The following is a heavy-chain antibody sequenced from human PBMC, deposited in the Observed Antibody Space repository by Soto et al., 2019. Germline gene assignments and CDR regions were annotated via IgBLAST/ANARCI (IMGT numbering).Heavy chain of an antibody. CDR1: GFTFSSYA. V-gene: IGHV3-23*01. J-gene: IGHJ4*01. D-gene: IGHD3-9*01. CDR3: VKVPNTPTHDIYY. Sequence: PGVSLGMSCAAFGFTFSSYAMSWVRHAPGKGLEWVSAISGSGGSTYYADSVKGRFTISRDNSKNTLYLQMNSLRAEDTAVYYCVKVPNTPTHDIYYLSQGTPVPV. CDR2: ISGSGGST.